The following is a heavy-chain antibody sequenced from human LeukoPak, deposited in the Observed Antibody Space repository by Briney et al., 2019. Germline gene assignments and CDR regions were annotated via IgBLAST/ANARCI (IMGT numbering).Heavy chain of an antibody. D-gene: IGHD6-13*01. CDR1: GGSISSSSYY. J-gene: IGHJ4*02. Sequence: PSETLSLTCTVSGGSISSSSYYWGWIRQPPGKGLEWIGSIYYSGSTYYNPSLKSRVTISVDTSKNQFSLKLSSVTAADTAVYYCASARGSSSPRVDYRGQGTLSPSPQ. V-gene: IGHV4-39*07. CDR3: ASARGSSSPRVDY. CDR2: IYYSGST.